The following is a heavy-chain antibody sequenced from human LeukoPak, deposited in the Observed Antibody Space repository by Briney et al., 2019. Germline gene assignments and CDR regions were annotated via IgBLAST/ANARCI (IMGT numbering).Heavy chain of an antibody. CDR2: IRYDGNNE. CDR3: AKGGDGYNYGSYFDY. J-gene: IGHJ4*02. Sequence: GGSLRLSCAASGFTFSSYGMHWVRQAPGKGLEWVAFIRYDGNNEFYVDSVKGRFTISRDNSKNTLYLQMNSLRAEDTAVYYCAKGGDGYNYGSYFDYWGQGTLVTVSS. V-gene: IGHV3-30*02. D-gene: IGHD5-24*01. CDR1: GFTFSSYG.